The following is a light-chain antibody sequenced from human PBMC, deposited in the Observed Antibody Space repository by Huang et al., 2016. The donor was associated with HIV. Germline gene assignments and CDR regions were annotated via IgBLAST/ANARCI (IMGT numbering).Light chain of an antibody. CDR1: QSIATN. V-gene: IGKV3-15*01. J-gene: IGKJ2*03. CDR3: QQYHNWPYS. Sequence: EIVLTQSPATLSVSPGEGATLSCRANQSIATNLAWYHQRPGQAPRILIYDASTRASGLPGMFSGSGSGTEFTLTVSGLHSEDFAIYYCQQYHNWPYSFGQGTKLEIK. CDR2: DAS.